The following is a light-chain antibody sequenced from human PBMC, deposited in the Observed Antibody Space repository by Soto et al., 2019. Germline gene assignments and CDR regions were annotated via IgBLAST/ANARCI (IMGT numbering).Light chain of an antibody. CDR3: QQRSNLWT. CDR1: QSVSSN. Sequence: IVMTQSPATLSVSPWERATLSCRASQSVSSNLAWYQQKPGQAPRLLIYGASTRATGIPARFSGSGSGTEFTLTISSLQSEDFAVYYCQQRSNLWTFGQGTMVDIK. CDR2: GAS. V-gene: IGKV3-15*01. J-gene: IGKJ1*01.